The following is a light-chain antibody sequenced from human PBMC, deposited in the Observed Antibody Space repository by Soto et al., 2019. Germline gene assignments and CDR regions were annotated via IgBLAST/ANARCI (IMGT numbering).Light chain of an antibody. CDR2: KAS. CDR1: QSISSW. V-gene: IGKV1-5*03. J-gene: IGKJ2*01. Sequence: DIQMTQSPSTLSASVGDRVTITCRASQSISSWLAWYQQKPGKAPKLLIYKASSLESGVPSRFSGSGSGTEFTLTISSLQPDDFATYYCQQYKDYVYTFGQGTKVDIK. CDR3: QQYKDYVYT.